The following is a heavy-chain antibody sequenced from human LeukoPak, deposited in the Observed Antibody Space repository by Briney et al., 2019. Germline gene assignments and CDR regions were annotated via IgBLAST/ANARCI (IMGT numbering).Heavy chain of an antibody. CDR1: GFTFSSYT. CDR2: NSSSSSYI. CDR3: ARGRYYYDSSDYYPPLGFDY. V-gene: IGHV3-21*01. Sequence: GGSLRLSCAASGFTFSSYTMNWVRQAPGKGLEWVSSNSSSSSYIYYADSVKGRFTISRDDAKNSLYLQMNSLRAEDTAVYYCARGRYYYDSSDYYPPLGFDYWGQGTLITVSS. D-gene: IGHD3-22*01. J-gene: IGHJ4*02.